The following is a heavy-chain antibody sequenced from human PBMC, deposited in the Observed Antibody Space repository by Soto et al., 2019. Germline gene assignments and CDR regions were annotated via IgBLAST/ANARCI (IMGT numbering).Heavy chain of an antibody. CDR1: GFTFSSYW. D-gene: IGHD3-22*01. J-gene: IGHJ6*02. CDR2: INSDGSST. V-gene: IGHV3-74*01. Sequence: GSLRLSCAASGFTFSSYWMHWVRQAPGKGLVWVSRINSDGSSTSYADSVKGRFTISRDNAKNTLYLQMNSLRAEDTAVYYCAKDRALYYYDSSGSTYYYGMDVWGQGTTVTVSS. CDR3: AKDRALYYYDSSGSTYYYGMDV.